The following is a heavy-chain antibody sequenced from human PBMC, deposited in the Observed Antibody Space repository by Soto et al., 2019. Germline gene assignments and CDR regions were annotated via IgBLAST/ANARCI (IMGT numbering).Heavy chain of an antibody. CDR3: ARDLWGYCGTDCYPLDV. CDR1: GGSISSSY. V-gene: IGHV4-59*01. D-gene: IGHD2-21*02. J-gene: IGHJ6*02. Sequence: SETLSLTCTVSGGSISSSYWSWIRQPPGKGLEWIGYMYNTGSTVYNPSLKSRVTISVDTSKNQFYLKVNSVTAADTAVYYCARDLWGYCGTDCYPLDVWGQGTTVTVSS. CDR2: MYNTGST.